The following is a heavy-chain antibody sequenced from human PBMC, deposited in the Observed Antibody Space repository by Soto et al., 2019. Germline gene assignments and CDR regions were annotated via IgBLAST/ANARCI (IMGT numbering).Heavy chain of an antibody. D-gene: IGHD3-3*01. V-gene: IGHV4-31*03. CDR1: GGSISSGGYY. CDR2: IYYSGST. J-gene: IGHJ6*02. Sequence: SETLSLTCTVSGGSISSGGYYWSWIRQHPGKGLEWIGYIYYSGSTYYNPSLKSRVTISVDTSKNQFSLKLSSVTAADTAVYYCARDPHAQKAGTFFGSGSYYYYGMDVWGQGTTVTVSS. CDR3: ARDPHAQKAGTFFGSGSYYYYGMDV.